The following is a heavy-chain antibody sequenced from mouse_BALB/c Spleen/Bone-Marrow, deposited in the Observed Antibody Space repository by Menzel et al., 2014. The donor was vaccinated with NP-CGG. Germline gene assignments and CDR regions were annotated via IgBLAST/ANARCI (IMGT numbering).Heavy chain of an antibody. CDR2: ISSGGYYS. Sequence: EVMLVESGGDLVKPGGPLNLSCAASGFTFSNYDMSWGRQTPEKRLEWVATISSGGYYSYYPDSVKGRFTISRDNAKNTLYLQMSSLRSEDTAMYYCATGDYGAWFACWGQGTLVTVSA. CDR3: ATGDYGAWFAC. V-gene: IGHV5-9-1*01. CDR1: GFTFSNYD. D-gene: IGHD2-4*01. J-gene: IGHJ3*01.